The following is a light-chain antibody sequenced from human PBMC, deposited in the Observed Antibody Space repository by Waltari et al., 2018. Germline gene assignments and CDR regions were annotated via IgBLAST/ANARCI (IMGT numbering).Light chain of an antibody. V-gene: IGKV3-20*01. J-gene: IGKJ4*01. CDR3: QRYDNSPLT. CDR1: QTLSSTF. Sequence: IVLTQSPGTLSLSPGDRATLSCRASQTLSSTFLAWYQQKRGQAPRLLIYGASSRAPGIPDRFSGSGSGTDFTLTITRLEPEDFAVYYCQRYDNSPLTFGGGTKVEIK. CDR2: GAS.